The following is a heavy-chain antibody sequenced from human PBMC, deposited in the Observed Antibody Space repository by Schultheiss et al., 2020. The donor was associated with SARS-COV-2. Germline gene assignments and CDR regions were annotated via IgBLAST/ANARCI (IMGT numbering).Heavy chain of an antibody. J-gene: IGHJ5*02. CDR3: ARVLRDSSGPNWFDP. CDR1: GYTFTNYG. CDR2: INTYDGNT. V-gene: IGHV1-18*01. D-gene: IGHD6-19*01. Sequence: ASVKVSCKTSGYTFTNYGISWVRQAPGQGLEWMGWINTYDGNTNYAQKLQGRVTMTTDTSTNTAYMELRSLRSDDTAIYYCARVLRDSSGPNWFDPWGQGTLVTVSS.